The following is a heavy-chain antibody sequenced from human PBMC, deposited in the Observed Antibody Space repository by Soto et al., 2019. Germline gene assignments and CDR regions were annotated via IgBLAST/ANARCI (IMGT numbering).Heavy chain of an antibody. CDR2: VNWNGGST. V-gene: IGHV3-20*04. J-gene: IGHJ4*02. D-gene: IGHD1-26*01. CDR3: VRGASLNFDY. Sequence: EVQLVESGGGVLRPGGSLRLSCAASGFTFDDYGMSWARQAPGKGLEWVSGVNWNGGSTGYADSVKGRFTISRDNAKNSLSLRMNSLRAEDTAFYYCVRGASLNFDYWGQGTLVTVSS. CDR1: GFTFDDYG.